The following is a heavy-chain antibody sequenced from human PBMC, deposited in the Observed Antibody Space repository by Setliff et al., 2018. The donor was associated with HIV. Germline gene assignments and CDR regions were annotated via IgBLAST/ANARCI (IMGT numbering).Heavy chain of an antibody. CDR3: ARDHRAEQWLGANWFDP. V-gene: IGHV1-69*05. CDR2: IIPMYGVA. D-gene: IGHD6-19*01. CDR1: GGTFSSYV. Sequence: SVKVSCKASGGTFSSYVISWVRQAPGQGPEWMGGIIPMYGVANYAQKFQGRVTITTDESTSTAYMELSSLGAEDTAVYYCARDHRAEQWLGANWFDPWGQGTLVTVSS. J-gene: IGHJ5*02.